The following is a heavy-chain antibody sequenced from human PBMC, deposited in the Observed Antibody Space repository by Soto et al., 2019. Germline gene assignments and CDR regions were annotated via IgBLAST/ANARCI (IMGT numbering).Heavy chain of an antibody. J-gene: IGHJ4*02. Sequence: ASVKVSCKASGGTFSSYAINWVRQAPGQGLEWMGGITANYAQKFQGRVTITADESTSTAYMELSSLRSEDTAVYYCASVYDSSGYYFFDHWGQGTLVTVSS. CDR2: ITA. V-gene: IGHV1-69*13. CDR1: GGTFSSYA. D-gene: IGHD3-22*01. CDR3: ASVYDSSGYYFFDH.